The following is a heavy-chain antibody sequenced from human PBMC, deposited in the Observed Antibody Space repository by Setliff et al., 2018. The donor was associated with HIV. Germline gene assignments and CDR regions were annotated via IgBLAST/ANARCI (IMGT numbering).Heavy chain of an antibody. D-gene: IGHD6-19*01. CDR2: INAGNGNT. Sequence: ASVKVSCKASGYTFTSYSMYWVRQAPGQRLEWMGWINAGNGNTKYSQKFQGRVTITRDTSTNTAYMELRSLRFDDTAVYYCARPGLTSGWYVYYFDSWGQGTLVTVSS. J-gene: IGHJ4*02. CDR3: ARPGLTSGWYVYYFDS. V-gene: IGHV1-3*01. CDR1: GYTFTSYS.